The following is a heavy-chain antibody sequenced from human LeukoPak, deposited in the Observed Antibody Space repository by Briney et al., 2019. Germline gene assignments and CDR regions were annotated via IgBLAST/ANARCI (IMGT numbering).Heavy chain of an antibody. CDR3: ARVRADDYGDYGPGDY. J-gene: IGHJ4*02. D-gene: IGHD4-17*01. CDR1: GFTFSSYS. Sequence: GGSLRLSCAASGFTFSSYSMNWVRQAPGKGLEWVSSISSSSSYIYYADSVKGRFTISRDNAKNSLYLQMNSLSAEDTAVYYCARVRADDYGDYGPGDYWGQGTLVTVSS. V-gene: IGHV3-21*01. CDR2: ISSSSSYI.